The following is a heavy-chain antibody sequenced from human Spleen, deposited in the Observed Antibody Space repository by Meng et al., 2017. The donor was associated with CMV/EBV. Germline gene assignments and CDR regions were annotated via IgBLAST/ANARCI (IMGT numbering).Heavy chain of an antibody. CDR3: ARGVGGWFDP. D-gene: IGHD2-15*01. CDR1: GYNLTTHE. CDR2: MNPDSGNA. Sequence: KVSCQASGYNLTTHEINWVRQAAGQGLEWMGWMNPDSGNAGYAQKFQGRVTMTRNTSIGTAYMDLSSLRSEDTAVYYCARGVGGWFDPWGQGTLVTVSS. J-gene: IGHJ5*02. V-gene: IGHV1-8*01.